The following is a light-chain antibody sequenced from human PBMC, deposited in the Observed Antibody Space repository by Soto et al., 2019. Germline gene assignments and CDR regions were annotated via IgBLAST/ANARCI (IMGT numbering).Light chain of an antibody. CDR3: QQYYDWPPFT. CDR2: GAS. CDR1: QTVSSN. J-gene: IGKJ3*01. Sequence: EIVMTQSPATLSVSPGERATLSCRASQTVSSNLAWYQQKPGQAPRLLIHGASTSAARIPARFSGSGSGTEFTLTISSLQSEDFAVYYCQQYYDWPPFTVGPGTRVDIK. V-gene: IGKV3-15*01.